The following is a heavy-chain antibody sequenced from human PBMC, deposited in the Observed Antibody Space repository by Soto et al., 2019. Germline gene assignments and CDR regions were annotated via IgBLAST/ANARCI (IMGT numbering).Heavy chain of an antibody. V-gene: IGHV3-30*18. J-gene: IGHJ6*02. CDR3: AKLLRSGRYYYYGMDV. CDR1: GFTFSSYG. Sequence: QVQLVESGGGVVQPGRSLRLSCAASGFTFSSYGMQWVRQAPGKGLEWVAVISYDGSNKYYADSVKGRFTISRDNSKNKLYLQMNNLRVEDTDVYYCAKLLRSGRYYYYGMDVWGQGTTVTVSS. CDR2: ISYDGSNK. D-gene: IGHD1-26*01.